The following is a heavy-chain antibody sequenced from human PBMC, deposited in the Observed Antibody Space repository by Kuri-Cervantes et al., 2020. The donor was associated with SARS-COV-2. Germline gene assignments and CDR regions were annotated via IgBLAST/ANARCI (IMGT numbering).Heavy chain of an antibody. CDR1: GXTFTSYD. D-gene: IGHD6-13*01. CDR2: MNPNSGNT. V-gene: IGHV1-8*03. J-gene: IGHJ3*02. CDR3: ATDIAAAGTWEYAFDI. Sequence: ASVKVSCXASGXTFTSYDINWVRQATGQGLEWMGWMNPNSGNTGYAQKFQGRVTITRNTSIXTAYMELRSLRSDDTAVYYCATDIAAAGTWEYAFDIWGQGTMVTVSS.